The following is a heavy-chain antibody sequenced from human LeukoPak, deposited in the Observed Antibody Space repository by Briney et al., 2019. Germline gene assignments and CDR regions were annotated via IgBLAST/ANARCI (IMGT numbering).Heavy chain of an antibody. CDR2: INHSGST. J-gene: IGHJ4*02. D-gene: IGHD3-9*01. Sequence: PSETLSLTCAVYGGSFSGYYWSWIRQPPGKGLEWIGEINHSGSTNYNPSLKSRVTISVDTSKNQFSLKLSSVTAADTAVYYCARDSYDILTGYYPFDYWGQGTLVTVSS. CDR3: ARDSYDILTGYYPFDY. CDR1: GGSFSGYY. V-gene: IGHV4-34*01.